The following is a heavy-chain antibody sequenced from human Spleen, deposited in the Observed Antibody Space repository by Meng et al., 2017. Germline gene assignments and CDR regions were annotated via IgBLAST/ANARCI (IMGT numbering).Heavy chain of an antibody. J-gene: IGHJ5*02. CDR1: GGSISSNNW. Sequence: VRLQESGPGLVTPPGPLSPPCAVSGGSISSNNWWSWVRQPPGKGLEWIGEIYHSGSTNYNPSLKSRVTMSVDKSKNQFSLKLSSVTAADTAVYYCASQVFSGLNWFGPWGQGTLVTVSS. D-gene: IGHD3-10*01. CDR3: ASQVFSGLNWFGP. CDR2: IYHSGST. V-gene: IGHV4-4*03.